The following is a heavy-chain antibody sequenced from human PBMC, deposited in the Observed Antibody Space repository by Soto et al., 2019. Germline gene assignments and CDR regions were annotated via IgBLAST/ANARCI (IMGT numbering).Heavy chain of an antibody. CDR2: ISSSSSYI. Sequence: EVQLVESGGGLVKPGGSLRLSCAASGFTFSSYSMNWVRQAPGKGLEWVSSISSSSSYIYYADSVKGRFTISRDNAKNSLYLQMNSLRAEDTAVYYCARDRAAEGGSGSYYNVLLGYYGMDVWGQGTTVTVSS. CDR1: GFTFSSYS. CDR3: ARDRAAEGGSGSYYNVLLGYYGMDV. V-gene: IGHV3-21*01. D-gene: IGHD3-10*01. J-gene: IGHJ6*02.